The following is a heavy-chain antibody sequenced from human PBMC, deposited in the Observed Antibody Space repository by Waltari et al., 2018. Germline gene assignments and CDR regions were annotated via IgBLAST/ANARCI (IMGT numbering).Heavy chain of an antibody. D-gene: IGHD1-26*01. Sequence: EVQLVESGGGLVQPGGSLRLSCVASGFSLSNHWMNWVRQAPGKGLEWVATIRQDGSENFYVDSVKGRFTISRDTAKSSVFLQMNSLSAEDTAVYYCARDSGGMDVWGQGTTVTVSS. V-gene: IGHV3-7*01. CDR3: ARDSGGMDV. CDR2: IRQDGSEN. J-gene: IGHJ6*02. CDR1: GFSLSNHW.